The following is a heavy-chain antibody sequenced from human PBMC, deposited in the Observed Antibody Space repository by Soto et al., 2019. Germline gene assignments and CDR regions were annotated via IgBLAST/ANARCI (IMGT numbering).Heavy chain of an antibody. V-gene: IGHV1-18*01. CDR3: ARGHKRLATTLGSDAFDI. CDR2: ISAYNGNT. D-gene: IGHD5-12*01. J-gene: IGHJ3*02. Sequence: QVQLVQSGAEVKKPGASVKVSCKASGYTFTSYGISWVRQAPGQGLEWMGWISAYNGNTNYAQKLRGRVTMTTDTSTSTAYMELRSLRSDDTAVYYCARGHKRLATTLGSDAFDIWGQGTMVTVSS. CDR1: GYTFTSYG.